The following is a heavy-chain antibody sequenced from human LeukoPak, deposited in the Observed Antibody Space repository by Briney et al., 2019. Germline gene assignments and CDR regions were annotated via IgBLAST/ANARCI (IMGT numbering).Heavy chain of an antibody. D-gene: IGHD4-17*01. CDR3: TTYGTTGNWFDP. CDR1: GFTFRTYW. J-gene: IGHJ5*02. V-gene: IGHV3-15*01. CDR2: IKNKTEGGTT. Sequence: GGSLRLSCAASGFTFRTYWMSWVRQAPGKGLEWVGRIKNKTEGGTTDYGAPVKGRFTISRDDSKATLYLEMNSLKTEDTAVYYCTTYGTTGNWFDPWGQGTLVTVSS.